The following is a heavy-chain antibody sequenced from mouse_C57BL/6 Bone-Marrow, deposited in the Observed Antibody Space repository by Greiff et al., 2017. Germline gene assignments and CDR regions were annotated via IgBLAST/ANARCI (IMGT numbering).Heavy chain of an antibody. CDR3: ARVYGNIDY. CDR1: GFTFSSYA. V-gene: IGHV5-6-5*01. J-gene: IGHJ2*01. CDR2: IGSGGST. Sequence: EVELVESGGGLVKPGGSLKLSCTTSGFTFSSYAMSWVRQTPEKRLEWVASIGSGGSTYYPDSVMGRFTISRDSGRNILYLQMSSLRSEDTAMYYCARVYGNIDYWGQGTTLTVSS. D-gene: IGHD2-1*01.